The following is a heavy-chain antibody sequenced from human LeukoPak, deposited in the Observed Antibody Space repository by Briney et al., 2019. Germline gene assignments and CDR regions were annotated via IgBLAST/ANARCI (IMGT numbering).Heavy chain of an antibody. CDR2: ISSYNGNT. V-gene: IGHV1-18*01. Sequence: ASVNVSCKASGYIFTSYGISWVRQAPGQGIEWIGWISSYNGNTNYAQKLQGRDTITTDTSTSTASMELRSLRSDDTAIYYCGRVTSGNLSDRGGQG. CDR3: GRVTSGNLSDR. D-gene: IGHD3-10*01. CDR1: GYIFTSYG. J-gene: IGHJ5*02.